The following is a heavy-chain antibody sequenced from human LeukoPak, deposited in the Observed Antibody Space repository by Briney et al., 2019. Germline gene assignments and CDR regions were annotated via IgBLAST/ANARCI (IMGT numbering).Heavy chain of an antibody. V-gene: IGHV1-2*02. CDR3: SGGSGIIFGGIDY. Sequence: ASVKVSCKASGYTFTGYYLHWVRQAPGQGLEWMGWIHPKNGGTHYAQKFLGRLTLTRDTSTTIVYMELKWLASDDSAVDYCSGGSGIIFGGIDYWGQGTLVTVSS. J-gene: IGHJ4*02. CDR2: IHPKNGGT. D-gene: IGHD3-16*01. CDR1: GYTFTGYY.